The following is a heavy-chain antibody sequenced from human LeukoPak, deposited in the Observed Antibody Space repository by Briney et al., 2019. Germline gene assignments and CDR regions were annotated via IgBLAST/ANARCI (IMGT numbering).Heavy chain of an antibody. CDR2: IYYSGST. V-gene: IGHV4-59*01. Sequence: PSEXLSLTCTVSGGSISSYYWSWLRQPPGKGVEWIGYIYYSGSTNYNPSLKSRVTISVDTSKNQFSLKLTSVTAADTAVYYCARFLAADWFDPWGQGTLVTVSS. D-gene: IGHD3-3*01. CDR3: ARFLAADWFDP. CDR1: GGSISSYY. J-gene: IGHJ5*02.